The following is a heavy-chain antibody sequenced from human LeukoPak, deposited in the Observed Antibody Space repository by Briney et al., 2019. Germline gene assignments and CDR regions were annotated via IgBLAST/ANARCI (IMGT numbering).Heavy chain of an antibody. J-gene: IGHJ4*02. CDR2: INHRERA. V-gene: IGHV4-34*01. CDR3: AGAREPY. CDR1: GVPFTGYY. Sequence: SETLSLTCAVYGVPFTGYYRSWIRQPPGRGLEWIGGINHRERANYNPSLKSGVTISVDTSKSQFSLKLNTVTAADTAMYYCAGAREPYWGQGTLVTVSS. D-gene: IGHD1-14*01.